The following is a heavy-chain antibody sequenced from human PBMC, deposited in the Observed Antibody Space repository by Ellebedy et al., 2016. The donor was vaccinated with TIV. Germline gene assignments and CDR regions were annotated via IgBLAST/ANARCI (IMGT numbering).Heavy chain of an antibody. Sequence: ASVKVSCKASGGTFSSYAISWVRQAPGQGLEWMGGIIPIFGTANYAQKFQGRVTITADESTSTAYMELSSLRSEDTAVYYCAKGEYYYGSGSYSPYMDVWGQGTTVTVSS. CDR2: IIPIFGTA. D-gene: IGHD3-10*01. V-gene: IGHV1-69*13. CDR1: GGTFSSYA. CDR3: AKGEYYYGSGSYSPYMDV. J-gene: IGHJ6*02.